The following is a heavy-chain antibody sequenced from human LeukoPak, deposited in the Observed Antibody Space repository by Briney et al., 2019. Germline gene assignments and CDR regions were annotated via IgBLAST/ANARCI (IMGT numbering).Heavy chain of an antibody. Sequence: GGSLRLSCAASGFTFSSYTMNWVRQAPGKGLEWVSSISSSSSYIYYADSVKGRFTISRDNAKNSLYLQMNSLRVEDTGVYYCASWGEGALDNWGQGTLVTVSS. CDR1: GFTFSSYT. J-gene: IGHJ4*02. V-gene: IGHV3-21*01. D-gene: IGHD1-26*01. CDR2: ISSSSSYI. CDR3: ASWGEGALDN.